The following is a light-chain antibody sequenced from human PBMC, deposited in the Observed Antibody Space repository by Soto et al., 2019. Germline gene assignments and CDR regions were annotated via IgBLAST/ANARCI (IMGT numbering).Light chain of an antibody. CDR1: SSDVGSYNR. CDR3: SLYISGSTYV. V-gene: IGLV2-18*01. CDR2: EVN. Sequence: QSALTQPPSVSGSPGQSVTISCTGTSSDVGSYNRLSWYQQPPGTAPKLIMYEVNTRPSGVPDRFSGSMSDSTASLTISGLQAEDEADYYCSLYISGSTYVFGTGTKLTVL. J-gene: IGLJ1*01.